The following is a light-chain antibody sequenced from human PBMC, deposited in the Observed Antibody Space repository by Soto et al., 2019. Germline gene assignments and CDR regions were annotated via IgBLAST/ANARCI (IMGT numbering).Light chain of an antibody. CDR3: QQRSNWPPGFT. CDR2: DAS. V-gene: IGKV3D-20*02. J-gene: IGKJ3*01. CDR1: QSVSSSY. Sequence: EIVMTQSPATLSVSPGARATLSCRASQSVSSSYLAWYQQKPGQAPRLLIYDASNRATGIPARFSGSGSGTDFTLTISSLEPEDFAVYYCQQRSNWPPGFTFGPGAKVDIK.